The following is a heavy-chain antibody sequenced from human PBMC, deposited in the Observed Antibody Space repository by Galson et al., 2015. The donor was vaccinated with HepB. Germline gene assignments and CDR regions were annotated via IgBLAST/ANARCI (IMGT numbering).Heavy chain of an antibody. CDR2: IFAGGGSS. Sequence: SVKVSCKASRYTLTNYHFHRVRQAPRQGPEWIGKIFAGGGSSRYAERFQGRVTLTRDSSTSTIYMEVSSLRSDDTAVYYCARETPDTYDFDYWGQGTLVTVSS. D-gene: IGHD2-15*01. J-gene: IGHJ4*02. CDR3: ARETPDTYDFDY. CDR1: RYTLTNYH. V-gene: IGHV1-46*01.